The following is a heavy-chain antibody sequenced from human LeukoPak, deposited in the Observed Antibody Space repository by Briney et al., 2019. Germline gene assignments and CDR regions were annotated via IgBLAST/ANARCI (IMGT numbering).Heavy chain of an antibody. D-gene: IGHD2-2*01. Sequence: SETLSLTCAVYGGSFSDYFWGWIRQPPGKGLEGIGEINHSGRTYYNPSLKSRVTISVDTSKNQFSLNLSSVTAADTAVYYCARDVVVVPAATHYGMDVWGQGTTVTVSS. J-gene: IGHJ6*02. V-gene: IGHV4-34*01. CDR3: ARDVVVVPAATHYGMDV. CDR2: INHSGRT. CDR1: GGSFSDYF.